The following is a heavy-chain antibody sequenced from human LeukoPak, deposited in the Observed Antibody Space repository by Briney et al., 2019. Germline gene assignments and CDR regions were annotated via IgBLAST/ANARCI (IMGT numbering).Heavy chain of an antibody. CDR1: GFIASSNY. Sequence: GGSLRLSCTASGFIASSNYMSWVRQAPGKGLEWVSLIYSGGSTYYADFVMGRSTISRDKSNNTLYLQMNSLRAEDTAVYYCATGGRSGVAFESWGQGTLVTVSS. CDR2: IYSGGST. V-gene: IGHV3-53*01. CDR3: ATGGRSGVAFES. J-gene: IGHJ4*02. D-gene: IGHD2-15*01.